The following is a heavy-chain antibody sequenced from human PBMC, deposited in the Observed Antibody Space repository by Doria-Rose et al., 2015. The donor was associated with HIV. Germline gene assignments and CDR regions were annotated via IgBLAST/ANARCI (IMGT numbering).Heavy chain of an antibody. CDR1: GGSISSSGYY. D-gene: IGHD1-26*01. CDR3: ARDSGSYNFDY. Sequence: QVQLQESGPGLVKPSQTLSLTCTVSGGSISSSGYYWTWIRQHPGKGLEWIGYIYYSGSTYYNPSLKSRVTISVDTSKNQFSLKLSSVAAADTAVYYCARDSGSYNFDYWGQGTLVTVSS. V-gene: IGHV4-31*03. CDR2: IYYSGST. J-gene: IGHJ4*02.